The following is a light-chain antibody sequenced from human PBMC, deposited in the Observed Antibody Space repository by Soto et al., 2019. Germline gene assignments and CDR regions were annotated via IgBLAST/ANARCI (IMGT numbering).Light chain of an antibody. V-gene: IGKV3-20*01. J-gene: IGKJ2*01. CDR1: QSFTSNY. CDR2: GAS. Sequence: EIVLTQSPGTLSLSPGERVILSCRASQSFTSNYLAWYQQKPGQAPRLLIYGASSRATGIPDRFSGSGSGIDFTRIISGLEPEDSAVYYCQQYGSSPYTFGQGTKLEIK. CDR3: QQYGSSPYT.